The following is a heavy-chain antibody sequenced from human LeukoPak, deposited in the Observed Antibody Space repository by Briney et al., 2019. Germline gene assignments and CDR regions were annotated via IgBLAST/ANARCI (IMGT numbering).Heavy chain of an antibody. D-gene: IGHD3-22*01. V-gene: IGHV3-7*01. J-gene: IGHJ6*03. CDR2: IKQDGSEE. CDR3: ARVETGYYYPVLDYYYYYYMDV. CDR1: GFTFSSYW. Sequence: GGSLRLSCAASGFTFSSYWMSWVRQAPGKGLEWVANIKQDGSEEYYVDSVKGRFTISRDNAKNSLYLQMNSLRAEDTAVYYCARVETGYYYPVLDYYYYYYMDVWGKGTAVTVSS.